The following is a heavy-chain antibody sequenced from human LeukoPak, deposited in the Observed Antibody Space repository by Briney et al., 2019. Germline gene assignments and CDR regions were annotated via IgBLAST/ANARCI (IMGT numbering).Heavy chain of an antibody. CDR3: ARAPGYRSFLDY. Sequence: GGSLRLSCAASGFTFNSYAMHWVRQAPGKGLEYVSAINNNGGYTYYAHSVKRRFTISRDNPNNTLYLEMGSLRAEDMAVYYCARAPGYRSFLDYWGQGTLVTVSS. D-gene: IGHD6-13*01. J-gene: IGHJ4*02. CDR1: GFTFNSYA. V-gene: IGHV3-64*01. CDR2: INNNGGYT.